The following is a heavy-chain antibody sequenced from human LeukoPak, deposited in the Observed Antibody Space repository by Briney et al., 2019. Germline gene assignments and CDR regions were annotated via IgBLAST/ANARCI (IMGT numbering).Heavy chain of an antibody. Sequence: PGGSLRLSCAASGFTFSSYGMHWVRQAPGKGLEWVAVISYDGSNKYYADSVKGRFTISRDNSKNTLYLQVNSLRAEDTAVYYCAKDLGTVVTPPHLFYYYYGMDVWGQGTTVTVSS. V-gene: IGHV3-30*18. CDR3: AKDLGTVVTPPHLFYYYYGMDV. D-gene: IGHD4-23*01. CDR2: ISYDGSNK. J-gene: IGHJ6*02. CDR1: GFTFSSYG.